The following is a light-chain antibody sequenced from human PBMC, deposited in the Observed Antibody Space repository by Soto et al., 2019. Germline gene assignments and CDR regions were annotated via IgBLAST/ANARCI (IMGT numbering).Light chain of an antibody. Sequence: QTVVTQGPSFTVSPGRTVTLTCGLSSGSVSTSYYPSWYQLTPGQAPRTLIYSTNTRSSGVPNRFSGSILENKAALTITGAQADDESDYYCVLYMGTGTSVFGGGTKLTVL. V-gene: IGLV8-61*01. CDR2: STN. J-gene: IGLJ3*02. CDR1: SGSVSTSYY. CDR3: VLYMGTGTSV.